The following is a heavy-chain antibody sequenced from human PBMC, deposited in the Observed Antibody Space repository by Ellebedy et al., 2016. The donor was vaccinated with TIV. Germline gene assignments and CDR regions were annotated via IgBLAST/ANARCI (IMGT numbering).Heavy chain of an antibody. J-gene: IGHJ4*02. D-gene: IGHD6-19*01. Sequence: GESLKISCAASGFTVSSNHMSWVRQAPGKGLEWVSVIYSSMGTYYADSVKGRFIISRDNSKNTVYLQMNSLGAEDTAVYYCATVRGQWLAFDYWGQGTLVTVSS. CDR3: ATVRGQWLAFDY. CDR2: IYSSMGT. CDR1: GFTVSSNH. V-gene: IGHV3-53*01.